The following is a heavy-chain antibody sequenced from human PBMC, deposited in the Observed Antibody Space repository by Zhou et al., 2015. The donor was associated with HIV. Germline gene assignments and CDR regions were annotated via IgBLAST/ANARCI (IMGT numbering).Heavy chain of an antibody. Sequence: QVQLVQSGAEVKKPGSSVKVSCKTSGGIFSSHTIGWVRQAPGQGLEWMGGIIPKFNTAHYAQKFQGRVTITADESTSTVYIELRSLRSDDTAMYYCARDREEFLQSTLSDYDIWGQGTMVIVSA. CDR2: IIPKFNTA. CDR3: ARDREEFLQSTLSDYDI. V-gene: IGHV1-69*12. J-gene: IGHJ3*02. CDR1: GGIFSSHT. D-gene: IGHD4-11*01.